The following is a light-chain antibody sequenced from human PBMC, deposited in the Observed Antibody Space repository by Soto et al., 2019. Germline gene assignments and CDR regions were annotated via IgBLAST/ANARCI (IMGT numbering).Light chain of an antibody. CDR3: QHLNNYPPFT. CDR2: GTF. V-gene: IGKV1-9*01. J-gene: IGKJ3*01. Sequence: IQLTQSPSSLSASVGDRVSITCRASQDIKTYLAWYQQKQGKAPKLLISGTFTLQSGVPSRFNGSGSGTDFTLTISRLQPEHFATYYCQHLNNYPPFTFGPGTKVDLE. CDR1: QDIKTY.